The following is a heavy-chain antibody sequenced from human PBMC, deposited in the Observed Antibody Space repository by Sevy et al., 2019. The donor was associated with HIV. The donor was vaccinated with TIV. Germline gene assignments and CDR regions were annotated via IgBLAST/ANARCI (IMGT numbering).Heavy chain of an antibody. CDR1: GSPFRIKT. J-gene: IGHJ4*02. V-gene: IGHV3-21*01. CDR2: FTGGSSYI. CDR3: ARDGGCSSTSCLLYFDC. D-gene: IGHD2-2*01. Sequence: GGPLKPSGPPPGSPFRIKTITWFPQPPGRGRKGVPPFTGGSSYINYADSGKGRFTISRDNAKNSPYLQMNSLRAEDTAVYYCARDGGCSSTSCLLYFDCWGQGSLVTVSS.